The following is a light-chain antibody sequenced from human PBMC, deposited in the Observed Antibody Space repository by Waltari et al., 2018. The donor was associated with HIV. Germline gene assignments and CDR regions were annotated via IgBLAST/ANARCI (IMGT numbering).Light chain of an antibody. J-gene: IGKJ4*01. CDR1: LSVGSN. Sequence: EVVMTQSPPTLSVSPGEGATISCRASLSVGSNLAWYQQKPGQAPRLLIYGASSRATGIPARFSGSGSGTEFTLTISSLQSEDFAIYFCQQYNNWPPLTFGGGTKVEIK. V-gene: IGKV3D-15*01. CDR3: QQYNNWPPLT. CDR2: GAS.